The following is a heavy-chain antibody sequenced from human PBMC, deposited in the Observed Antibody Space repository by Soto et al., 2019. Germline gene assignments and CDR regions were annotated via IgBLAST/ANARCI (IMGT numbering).Heavy chain of an antibody. V-gene: IGHV1-69*13. CDR1: GGTFSSYA. CDR3: ATVYGSGSYYGAHNWFDS. Sequence: SVKVSCKASGGTFSSYAISWVRQAPGQGLEWMGGIIPIFGTANYAQKFQGRVTITADESTSTAYMELSSLRSEDTAVYYCATVYGSGSYYGAHNWFDSWGQGTLVTVSS. D-gene: IGHD3-10*01. CDR2: IIPIFGTA. J-gene: IGHJ5*01.